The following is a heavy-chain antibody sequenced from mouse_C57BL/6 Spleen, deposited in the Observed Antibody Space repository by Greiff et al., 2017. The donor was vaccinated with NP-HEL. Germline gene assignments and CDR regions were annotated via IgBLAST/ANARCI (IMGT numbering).Heavy chain of an antibody. J-gene: IGHJ1*03. D-gene: IGHD1-1*01. V-gene: IGHV5-9*01. Sequence: DVMLVESGGGLVKPGGSLKLSCAASGFTFSSYTMSWVRQTPEKRLEWVATISGGGGNTYYPDSVKGRFTISRDNAKNTLYLQMSSLRSEDTALYYCARITTVPGWYFDVWGTGTTVTVSS. CDR2: ISGGGGNT. CDR1: GFTFSSYT. CDR3: ARITTVPGWYFDV.